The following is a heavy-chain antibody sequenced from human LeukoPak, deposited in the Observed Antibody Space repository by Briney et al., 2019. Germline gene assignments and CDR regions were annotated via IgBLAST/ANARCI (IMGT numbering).Heavy chain of an antibody. CDR1: GFTFSSYG. CDR3: ARGPNSYIVVVPAAIKSFDY. J-gene: IGHJ4*02. D-gene: IGHD2-2*02. Sequence: PGGSLRLSCAASGFTFSSYGMHWVRQAPGKGLEWVAFIRYDGSNKYYADSVKGRFTISRDNSKNTLYLQMNSLRAEDTAVYYCARGPNSYIVVVPAAIKSFDYWGQGTLVTVSS. CDR2: IRYDGSNK. V-gene: IGHV3-30*02.